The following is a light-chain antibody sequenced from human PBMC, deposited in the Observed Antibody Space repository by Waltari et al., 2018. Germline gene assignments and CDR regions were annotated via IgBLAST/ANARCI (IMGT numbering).Light chain of an antibody. CDR3: SSHAGSWV. CDR2: EVS. CDR1: SSDIGDYNF. J-gene: IGLJ3*02. V-gene: IGLV2-8*01. Sequence: QSALTQPPSASGSPGQSVTISCTGTSSDIGDYNFVSWYQQHPGKAPKVLIYEVSKRPSGVPDRFSCSKSGNAASLTVSGLQAEDEADYYCSSHAGSWVFGGGTKLTVL.